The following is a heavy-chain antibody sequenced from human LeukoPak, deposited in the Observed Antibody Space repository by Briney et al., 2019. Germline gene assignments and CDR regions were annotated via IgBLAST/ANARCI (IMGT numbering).Heavy chain of an antibody. CDR2: IIPIFGTA. CDR1: GGTFSSYA. J-gene: IGHJ3*02. V-gene: IGHV1-69*05. D-gene: IGHD1-26*01. CDR3: ARVQWELQAAFDI. Sequence: SVKVSCKASGGTFSSYAISWVRQAPGQGLEWMGGIIPIFGTANYAQKFQGRVTITTDESTSTAYMELSSLRSEDTAVYYCARVQWELQAAFDIWGQGTMVTVSS.